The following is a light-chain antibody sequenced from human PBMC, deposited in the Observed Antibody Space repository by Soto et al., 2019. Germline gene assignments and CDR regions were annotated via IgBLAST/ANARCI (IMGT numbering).Light chain of an antibody. CDR1: SGHSSYI. CDR2: LEGSGSY. J-gene: IGLJ3*02. CDR3: ETWDSNTHTV. Sequence: QPVLTQSSSASASLGSSVKLTCTLSSGHSSYIIAWHQQQPGKAPRYLMKLEGSGSYNKGSGVPDRFSGSSSGADRYLTISNLPFEEEADYYCETWDSNTHTVFGGGTKLTVL. V-gene: IGLV4-60*02.